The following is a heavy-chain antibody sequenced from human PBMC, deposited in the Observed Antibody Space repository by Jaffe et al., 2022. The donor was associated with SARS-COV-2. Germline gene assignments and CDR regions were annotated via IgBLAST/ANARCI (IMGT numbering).Heavy chain of an antibody. Sequence: EVQLVESGGGLVQPGGSLRLSCAASGFTFSNYWMSWVRQAPGKGLEWVANVKQDGSEKYYVDSVKGRFTISRDNAKNSLYLQMNSLRAEDTAVYYCARWLQTRGNFDLWGRGTLVTVSS. CDR3: ARWLQTRGNFDL. CDR1: GFTFSNYW. J-gene: IGHJ2*01. D-gene: IGHD5-12*01. V-gene: IGHV3-7*01. CDR2: VKQDGSEK.